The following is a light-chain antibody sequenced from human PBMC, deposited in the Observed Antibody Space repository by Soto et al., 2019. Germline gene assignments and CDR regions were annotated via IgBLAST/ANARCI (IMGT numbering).Light chain of an antibody. Sequence: QSVLTQPASVSGSPGQSITFSCTGTSSDVGSYDLVSWYQQHPGKAPKLIIFEDTKRPSGVTNRFSGSKSGNTASLTISGLKAEDEADYYCCSYAGSSTSVIFGGGTKLTVL. CDR2: EDT. CDR1: SSDVGSYDL. V-gene: IGLV2-23*01. J-gene: IGLJ2*01. CDR3: CSYAGSSTSVI.